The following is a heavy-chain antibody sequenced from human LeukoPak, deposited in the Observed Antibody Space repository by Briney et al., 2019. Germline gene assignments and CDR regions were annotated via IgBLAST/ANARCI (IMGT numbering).Heavy chain of an antibody. Sequence: GGSLRLSCAASGFIFRNARMSWVRQAPGKGLEWVGRIKSKTDGGTTDYAAPVKGRFTISRDDSKNTLYLQMNSLKTEVTAVYYCSTARGDDYFHRDYWGQGTLVTVSS. CDR2: IKSKTDGGTT. D-gene: IGHD2/OR15-2a*01. V-gene: IGHV3-15*01. CDR1: GFIFRNAR. CDR3: STARGDDYFHRDY. J-gene: IGHJ4*02.